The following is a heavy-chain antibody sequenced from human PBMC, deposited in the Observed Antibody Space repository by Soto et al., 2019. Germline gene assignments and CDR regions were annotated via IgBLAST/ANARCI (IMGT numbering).Heavy chain of an antibody. Sequence: GASVKVSCKASGGAFSSYTISWVRQAPGQGLEWMGRIIPILGIANYAQKFQGRVTITADKSTSTAYMELSSLRSEDTAVYYCARGYCSGGSCLGIDAFDIWGQGTMVTVSS. V-gene: IGHV1-69*02. CDR3: ARGYCSGGSCLGIDAFDI. D-gene: IGHD2-15*01. CDR1: GGAFSSYT. J-gene: IGHJ3*02. CDR2: IIPILGIA.